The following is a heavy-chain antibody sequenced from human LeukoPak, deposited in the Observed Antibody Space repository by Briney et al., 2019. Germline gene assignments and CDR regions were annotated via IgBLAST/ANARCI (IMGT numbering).Heavy chain of an antibody. CDR3: ARSGVVPAAIDDYYYYMDV. J-gene: IGHJ6*03. V-gene: IGHV4-4*02. Sequence: SGTLSLTCGVSGGSISSSNWWSWVRQPPGRGLEWIGEVFHSGSTNYNPSFKSRVTMSSDKSKNQFSLTVTSVTAADTAVYYCARSGVVPAAIDDYYYYMDVWGKGTTVTVSS. D-gene: IGHD2-2*01. CDR2: VFHSGST. CDR1: GGSISSSNW.